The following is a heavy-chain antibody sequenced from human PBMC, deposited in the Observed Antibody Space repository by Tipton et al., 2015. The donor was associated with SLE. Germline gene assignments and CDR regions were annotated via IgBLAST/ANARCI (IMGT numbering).Heavy chain of an antibody. V-gene: IGHV3-53*01. Sequence: GSLRLSCATSHFSVGSKCMSWVRQAPGKGLEWVSLLYATNTAYYADSVKGRFTISTDNSKKTLYLHMSSLSPEDTAVYYCAREIRNGYFDLWGRGTLVTVSS. CDR1: HFSVGSKC. D-gene: IGHD1-14*01. CDR3: AREIRNGYFDL. J-gene: IGHJ2*01. CDR2: LYATNTA.